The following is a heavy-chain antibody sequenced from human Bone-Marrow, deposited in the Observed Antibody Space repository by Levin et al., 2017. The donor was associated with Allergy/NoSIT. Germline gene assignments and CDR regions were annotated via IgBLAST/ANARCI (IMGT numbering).Heavy chain of an antibody. V-gene: IGHV1-69*02. CDR3: ACSPIGMESEF. Sequence: SVKVSCKSSGGTFSNYPVTWVRQAPGQGLEWMGRIIPVLTVANPAQKFQDRVSLTADLSSHTAYLELSGLTSDDTAVYYCACSPIGMESEFWGQGTLVTVSS. CDR1: GGTFSNYP. J-gene: IGHJ1*01. CDR2: IIPVLTVA. D-gene: IGHD3-3*01.